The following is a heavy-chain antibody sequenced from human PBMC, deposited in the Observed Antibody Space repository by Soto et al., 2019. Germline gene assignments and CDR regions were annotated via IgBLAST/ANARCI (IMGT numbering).Heavy chain of an antibody. J-gene: IGHJ4*02. V-gene: IGHV3-15*01. CDR3: TSRIMITSGGVIATVDN. CDR1: EFSLTNAW. Sequence: GGSLRLSCAASEFSLTNAWMSWVRQGPGKVLEWVGRIKSKTDGGTTDYAAPVKGGFTISRDDSKNTLYLQMNSLKTEDTAVYYCTSRIMITSGGVIATVDNWGQGTLVTVSS. D-gene: IGHD3-16*02. CDR2: IKSKTDGGTT.